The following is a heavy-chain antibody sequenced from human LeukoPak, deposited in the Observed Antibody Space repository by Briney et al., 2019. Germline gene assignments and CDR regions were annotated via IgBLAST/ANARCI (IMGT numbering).Heavy chain of an antibody. V-gene: IGHV3-48*03. CDR1: GFTFSSYE. CDR3: ARGGYYDSSGYYYGSYYYYGMDV. J-gene: IGHJ6*02. CDR2: ISSSGSTI. Sequence: GGSLRLSCAASGFTFSSYEMNWVRQAPGKGLEWVSYISSSGSTIYYADSVKGRFTISRDNAKNSLYLQMNSLRAEDTAVYYCARGGYYDSSGYYYGSYYYYGMDVWGQGTTVTVSS. D-gene: IGHD3-22*01.